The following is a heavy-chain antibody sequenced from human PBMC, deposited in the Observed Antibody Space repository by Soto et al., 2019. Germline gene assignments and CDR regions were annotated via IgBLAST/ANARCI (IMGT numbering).Heavy chain of an antibody. CDR2: ISSRSSTM. V-gene: IGHV3-11*01. CDR1: GFTFSDYY. CDR3: AREPLAHYSMYGMDV. D-gene: IGHD2-21*01. J-gene: IGHJ6*02. Sequence: QVQLVESGGGLVKPGGSLRLSCAASGFTFSDYYMSWVRQAPGMGLEWVAYISSRSSTMYYADSVKGRFTISRDNAKNSLSLQMNSLRAEDTAVHYCAREPLAHYSMYGMDVWGQGTTVTVSS.